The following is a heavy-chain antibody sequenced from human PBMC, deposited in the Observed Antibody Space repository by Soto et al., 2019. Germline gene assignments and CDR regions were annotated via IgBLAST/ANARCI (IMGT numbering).Heavy chain of an antibody. CDR1: GGYISSYD. D-gene: IGHD3-10*01. J-gene: IGHJ4*02. CDR3: ARHRKTHVAPELVY. Sequence: TETLSLTCTVSGGYISSYDWSWIRQPPGKGLEWIGYISYSGSTDYNPSLKSRVTILVDTTKNQFSLKLSSVTAADTAVYYCARHRKTHVAPELVYWGQGTLVTVSS. V-gene: IGHV4-59*01. CDR2: ISYSGST.